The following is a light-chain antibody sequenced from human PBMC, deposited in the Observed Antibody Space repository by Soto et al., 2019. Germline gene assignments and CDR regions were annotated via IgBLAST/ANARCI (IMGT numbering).Light chain of an antibody. CDR3: QQYNNLHQT. Sequence: RVMTQSPVTLSVSPGESVTLSCRASQSVGSNLAWYQQKVGQVPRLLIYGVSTRATGIPARFSGSGSGRQFTLTSSSLQSEDSAVYYWQQYNNLHQTFGQGTKVEIK. V-gene: IGKV3-15*01. CDR2: GVS. J-gene: IGKJ1*01. CDR1: QSVGSN.